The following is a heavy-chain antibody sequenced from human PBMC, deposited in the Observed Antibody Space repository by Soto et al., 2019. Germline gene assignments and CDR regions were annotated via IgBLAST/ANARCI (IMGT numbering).Heavy chain of an antibody. J-gene: IGHJ6*02. CDR2: ISNDGVHT. CDR3: ARGNLRWDYHSYGRDV. CDR1: GFTFSTYC. Sequence: EVQLVESGGGLVQPGGSLRLSCVASGFTFSTYCMHWVRQAPGKGLEYLLAISNDGVHTYYADSVKDRFTISRDNSKHTRYVHMRNPRPEDMAVYYCARGNLRWDYHSYGRDVWGQGTKVTVSS. V-gene: IGHV3-64*07. D-gene: IGHD4-17*01.